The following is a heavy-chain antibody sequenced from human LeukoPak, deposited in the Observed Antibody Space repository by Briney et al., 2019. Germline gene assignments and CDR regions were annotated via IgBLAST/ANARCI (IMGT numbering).Heavy chain of an antibody. D-gene: IGHD2-8*02. Sequence: GQSMTLSCVASGFTFSTFAMIWVRQPQGKGLEWVSSIFPSGGEIHYAASVRGRFTISRDNSKSTLSLQMNSLRAEDTAIYYCATYRQVLLPFESWGQGTLVTVSS. J-gene: IGHJ4*02. CDR3: ATYRQVLLPFES. CDR1: GFTFSTFA. V-gene: IGHV3-23*01. CDR2: IFPSGGEI.